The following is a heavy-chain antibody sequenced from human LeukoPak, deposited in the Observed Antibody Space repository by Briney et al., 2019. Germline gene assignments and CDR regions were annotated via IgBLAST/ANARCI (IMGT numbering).Heavy chain of an antibody. Sequence: PSETLSLTCAVYGGSFSGYYWSWIRQPPGKGLEWIGEINHSGSTNYNPSLKSRVTISVGTSKNQFSLKLSSVTAADTAVYYCARAPLRYYYYMDVWGKGTTVTVSS. CDR1: GGSFSGYY. CDR2: INHSGST. V-gene: IGHV4-34*01. CDR3: ARAPLRYYYYMDV. J-gene: IGHJ6*03.